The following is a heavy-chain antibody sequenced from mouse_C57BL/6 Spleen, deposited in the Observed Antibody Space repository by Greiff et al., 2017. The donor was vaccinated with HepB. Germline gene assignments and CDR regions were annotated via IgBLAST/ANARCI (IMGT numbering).Heavy chain of an antibody. V-gene: IGHV1-69*01. D-gene: IGHD3-2*02. Sequence: VQLQQPGAELVMPGASVKLSCKASGYTFTSYWMHWVKQRPGQGLEWIGEIDPSDSYTNYNQKFKGKSTLTVDKSSSTAYMQLSSLTSEDSAVYYCARSGTYYFDYWGKGTTLTVSS. CDR2: IDPSDSYT. J-gene: IGHJ2*01. CDR1: GYTFTSYW. CDR3: ARSGTYYFDY.